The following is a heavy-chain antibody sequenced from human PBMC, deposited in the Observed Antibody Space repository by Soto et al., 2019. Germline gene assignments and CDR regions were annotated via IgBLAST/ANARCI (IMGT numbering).Heavy chain of an antibody. CDR3: AREGQYYDSSAYFYLFDY. Sequence: QVPLVQSGAEVKKPGASVKVSCKASGYTFTSYAMFWVRQAPGQRLEWMGWINAGNGNTKYSQKFQGRVTITSDTSASSAYMELSSLRSEDTAVYYCAREGQYYDSSAYFYLFDYWGQGTLFTVS. D-gene: IGHD3-22*01. CDR2: INAGNGNT. CDR1: GYTFTSYA. J-gene: IGHJ4*02. V-gene: IGHV1-3*01.